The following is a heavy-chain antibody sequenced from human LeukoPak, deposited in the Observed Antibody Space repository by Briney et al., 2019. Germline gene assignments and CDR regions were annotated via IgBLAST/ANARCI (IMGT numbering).Heavy chain of an antibody. CDR2: TYYSGAT. CDR1: GGSISTYY. D-gene: IGHD6-13*01. V-gene: IGHV4-59*01. Sequence: SETLSLTCTVSGGSISTYYWNWIRQPPGKGLEWIGYTYYSGATNYNPSLKSRVTISVDTSKNQFSLKLSSVTAADTAVYYCARGVYIAAAQYGFWGQGTLVAVSS. J-gene: IGHJ4*02. CDR3: ARGVYIAAAQYGF.